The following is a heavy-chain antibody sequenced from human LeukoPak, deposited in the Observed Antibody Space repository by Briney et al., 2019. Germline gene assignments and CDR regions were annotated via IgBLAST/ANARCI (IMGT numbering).Heavy chain of an antibody. D-gene: IGHD3-3*01. CDR3: AKDPFGT. Sequence: GGSLRLSCAASGYIFSSYSMNWVRQASGKGLEWVSSISSSSTYIYYADSVKGRFTISRDNAKNSLYLQMNSLRAEDTAVYYCAKDPFGTWGQGTLVTVSS. J-gene: IGHJ5*02. V-gene: IGHV3-21*01. CDR1: GYIFSSYS. CDR2: ISSSSTYI.